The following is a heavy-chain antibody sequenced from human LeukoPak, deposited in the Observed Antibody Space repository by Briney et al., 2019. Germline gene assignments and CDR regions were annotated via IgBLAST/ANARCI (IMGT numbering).Heavy chain of an antibody. Sequence: ASVKVSCKASGYTFTGYYMHWVRQATGQGLEWMGWMNPNSGNTGYAQKFQGRVTMTRNTSISTAYMELSSLRSEDTAVYYCARGSGYSYGYVFDYWGQGTLVTVSS. D-gene: IGHD5-18*01. CDR2: MNPNSGNT. CDR3: ARGSGYSYGYVFDY. V-gene: IGHV1-8*02. CDR1: GYTFTGYY. J-gene: IGHJ4*02.